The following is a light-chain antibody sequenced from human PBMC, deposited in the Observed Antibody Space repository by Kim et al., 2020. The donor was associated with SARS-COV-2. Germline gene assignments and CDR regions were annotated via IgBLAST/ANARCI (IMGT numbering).Light chain of an antibody. V-gene: IGKV3-15*01. CDR2: GAS. J-gene: IGKJ1*01. CDR1: QSVSSN. CDR3: QQYNNWPRT. Sequence: EILMTQSPATLSVSPGERATLSCRASQSVSSNLAWYQQKPGQATRLLIYGASTRATGIPARFSGSGSGTEFTLTISSLQSEDFALYFCQQYNNWPRTFGQGTKVDIK.